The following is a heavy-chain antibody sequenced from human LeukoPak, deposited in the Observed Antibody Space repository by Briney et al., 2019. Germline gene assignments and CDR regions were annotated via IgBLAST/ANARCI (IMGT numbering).Heavy chain of an antibody. Sequence: GGSLRLSCAASGFTFSDYYMSWIRQAPGKGLEWVSYVSSSGSTIYYADSVKGRFTISRDNAKNSLYLQMNSLRAEDTAVYYCARELEMATFDYWGQGTLVTVSS. D-gene: IGHD5-24*01. CDR3: ARELEMATFDY. J-gene: IGHJ4*02. CDR2: VSSSGSTI. CDR1: GFTFSDYY. V-gene: IGHV3-11*01.